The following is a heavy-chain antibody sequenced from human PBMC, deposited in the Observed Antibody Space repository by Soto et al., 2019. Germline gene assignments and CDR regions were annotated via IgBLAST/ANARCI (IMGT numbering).Heavy chain of an antibody. J-gene: IGHJ4*01. Sequence: EVQLLESGGGLVLPGGSLSLSCLASGFTFTSYAMNWVRQTPGKGLEWVSTISGSGGSTYYADSVKGRFTISRDNSKNTLYLQMNSLRADDTDVHYSGEVRPVPTAMDYWGHGTLVTVSA. CDR1: GFTFTSYA. V-gene: IGHV3-23*01. D-gene: IGHD2-2*01. CDR3: GEVRPVPTAMDY. CDR2: ISGSGGST.